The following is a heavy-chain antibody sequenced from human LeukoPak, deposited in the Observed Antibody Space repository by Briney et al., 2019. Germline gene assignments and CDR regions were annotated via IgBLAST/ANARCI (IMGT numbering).Heavy chain of an antibody. Sequence: ASVKVSCKASGYTFTSYYMHWVRQAPGQGLEWMGIINPSGGSTSYAQKFQGRVTMTRDMSTSTVYMELSSLRSEDTPVYYCARARTPRETDLTYWGQGTLVTVSS. D-gene: IGHD1-14*01. V-gene: IGHV1-46*01. CDR1: GYTFTSYY. CDR2: INPSGGST. CDR3: ARARTPRETDLTY. J-gene: IGHJ4*02.